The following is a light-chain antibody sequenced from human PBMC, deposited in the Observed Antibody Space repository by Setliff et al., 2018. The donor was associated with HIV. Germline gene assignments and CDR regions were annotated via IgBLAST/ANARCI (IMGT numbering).Light chain of an antibody. CDR3: YSYTAGTSYV. CDR2: DVT. J-gene: IGLJ1*01. Sequence: QSALTQPASVSGSPGQSITISCTGTSSDIGAYNYVSWYQQYPGKAPKLVIYDVTIRPSGVSNRFSGSKSGNTASLTISGLQAEDEGDYYCYSYTAGTSYVFGGGTKATVL. CDR1: SSDIGAYNY. V-gene: IGLV2-14*03.